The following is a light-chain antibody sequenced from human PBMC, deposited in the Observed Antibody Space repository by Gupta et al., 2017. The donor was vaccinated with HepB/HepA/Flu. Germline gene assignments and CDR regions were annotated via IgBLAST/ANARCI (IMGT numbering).Light chain of an antibody. V-gene: IGKV3-20*01. Sequence: ELVLPQSPGPLSFSTGERATLSCRASQSLSSSYLAWQQQKPGQAPRLLISGASSRATGIPDRFSGSGSGTDFTITSSRLEHGDFAVYYRQQYGSSSTFGQGTRLEIK. CDR1: QSLSSSY. J-gene: IGKJ5*01. CDR3: QQYGSSST. CDR2: GAS.